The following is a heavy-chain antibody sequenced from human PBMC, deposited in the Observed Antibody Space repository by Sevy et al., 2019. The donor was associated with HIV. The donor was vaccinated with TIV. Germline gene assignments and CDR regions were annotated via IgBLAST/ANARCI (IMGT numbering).Heavy chain of an antibody. J-gene: IGHJ4*02. D-gene: IGHD4-17*01. CDR3: TTLYGDRRPYYFDY. Sequence: GGSLRLSCAASGFTFSNAWMSWVRQAPGKGLEWVGRIKSKTDGGTTDYAAPVKGRFTISRDDSRNTLYLQMNSLKTEDTALYYCTTLYGDRRPYYFDYWGQGTLVTVSS. CDR1: GFTFSNAW. CDR2: IKSKTDGGTT. V-gene: IGHV3-15*01.